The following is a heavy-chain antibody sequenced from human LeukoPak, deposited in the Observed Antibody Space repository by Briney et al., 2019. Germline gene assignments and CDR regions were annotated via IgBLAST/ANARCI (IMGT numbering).Heavy chain of an antibody. J-gene: IGHJ4*02. CDR2: ISGSGGST. Sequence: PGGSLRLSRAASGFTFTSYAMSWVRQAPGKRLEWVSAISGSGGSTYYAESVKGRFTISRDNSKNTLYLQMNSLRAEDTAVYYCAKDPLVNSQEYFDYWGQGTLVTVSS. D-gene: IGHD2/OR15-2a*01. CDR3: AKDPLVNSQEYFDY. V-gene: IGHV3-23*01. CDR1: GFTFTSYA.